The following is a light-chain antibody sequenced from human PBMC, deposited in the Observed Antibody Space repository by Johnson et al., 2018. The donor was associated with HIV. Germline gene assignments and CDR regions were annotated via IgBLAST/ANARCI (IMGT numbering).Light chain of an antibody. CDR2: ENN. J-gene: IGLJ1*01. Sequence: QSVLTQPPSVSAAPGQKVTISCSGSSSNIGNNYVSWYQHLPGTAPKLLIYENNKRPSGIPDRFSCSKSGTSATLGITGLQTGDEADYYCGTWDTSLSARGVVGTGTKVTVL. CDR3: GTWDTSLSARGV. V-gene: IGLV1-51*02. CDR1: SSNIGNNY.